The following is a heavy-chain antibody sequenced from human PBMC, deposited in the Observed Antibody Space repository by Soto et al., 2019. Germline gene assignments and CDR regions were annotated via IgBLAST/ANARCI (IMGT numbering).Heavy chain of an antibody. Sequence: ASWKVSCKASGYTFTSYYMHWVRHAPGQGLEWMGIINPSGGSTSYAQKFQGRVTMTRDTSTSTVYMELSSLRSEDTAVYYCARAVEWAFDIWGQGTMVTVSS. V-gene: IGHV1-46*03. CDR3: ARAVEWAFDI. CDR2: INPSGGST. D-gene: IGHD2-15*01. CDR1: GYTFTSYY. J-gene: IGHJ3*02.